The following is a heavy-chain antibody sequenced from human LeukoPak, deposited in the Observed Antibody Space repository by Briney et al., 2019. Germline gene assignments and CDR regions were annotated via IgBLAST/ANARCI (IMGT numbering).Heavy chain of an antibody. D-gene: IGHD3-9*01. CDR3: ATTRISYYDILTAGYFDY. Sequence: GGSLRLSCAASGFTVSSNYMSWVRQAPGKGLEWVSVIYSGGSTYYADSVKGRFTISRDNSKNTLYLQMNSLRAEDTAVYYCATTRISYYDILTAGYFDYWGQGTLVTVSS. V-gene: IGHV3-66*01. CDR1: GFTVSSNY. J-gene: IGHJ4*02. CDR2: IYSGGST.